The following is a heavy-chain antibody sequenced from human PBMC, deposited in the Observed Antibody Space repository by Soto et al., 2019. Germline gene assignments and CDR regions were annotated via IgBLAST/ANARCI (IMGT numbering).Heavy chain of an antibody. CDR3: ARDTPFDSSGYYGPMDYYYYGMDV. CDR2: INPFDGSR. D-gene: IGHD3-22*01. J-gene: IGHJ6*02. Sequence: ASVKVSCKASGYIFTSYYLHWVRQAPGQGLEWMGWINPFDGSRMFAQSFQGRVTFTRDTSTSTVYMELSSLRSEDTAVYYCARDTPFDSSGYYGPMDYYYYGMDVWGQGTTVTVSS. V-gene: IGHV1-46*03. CDR1: GYIFTSYY.